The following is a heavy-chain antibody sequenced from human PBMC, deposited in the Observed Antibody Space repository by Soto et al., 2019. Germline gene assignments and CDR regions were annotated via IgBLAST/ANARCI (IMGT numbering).Heavy chain of an antibody. Sequence: EVQLLESGGGLVQPGGSLRLSCAASGFTFSSYAMSWVRQAPGKGLEWVSAISGSGGSTYYADSVKGRFTISRDNSKNTLYLQINILRAEDTAVYYCAKDYGSGWLADAFDIWGQGTMVTVSS. J-gene: IGHJ3*02. CDR1: GFTFSSYA. D-gene: IGHD6-19*01. CDR2: ISGSGGST. CDR3: AKDYGSGWLADAFDI. V-gene: IGHV3-23*01.